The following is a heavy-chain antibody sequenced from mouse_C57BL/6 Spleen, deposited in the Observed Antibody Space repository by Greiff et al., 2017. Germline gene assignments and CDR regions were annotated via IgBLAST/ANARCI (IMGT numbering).Heavy chain of an antibody. CDR3: ATADYDWFAY. J-gene: IGHJ3*01. V-gene: IGHV1-85*01. CDR1: GYTFTSYD. Sequence: VKLMESGPELVKPGASVKLSCKASGYTFTSYDINWVKQRPGQGLEWIGWIYPRDGSTKYNEKFKGKATLTVDTSSSTAYMELHSLTSEDSAVYFCATADYDWFAYWGQGTLVTVSA. D-gene: IGHD2-4*01. CDR2: IYPRDGST.